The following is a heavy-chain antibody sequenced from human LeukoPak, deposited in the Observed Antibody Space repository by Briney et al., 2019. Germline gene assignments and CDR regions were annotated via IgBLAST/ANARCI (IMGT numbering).Heavy chain of an antibody. J-gene: IGHJ4*02. CDR1: GFSFSSYS. Sequence: GASLRRSCAASGFSFSSYSMSWVRQAPGKGLEWVSFISRSSSDIYHADSVKGRFTISRDNAKNSLYLQMNSLRAEDTAVYYCARDLPAAVDWGQGTLVTVSS. V-gene: IGHV3-21*01. D-gene: IGHD2-2*01. CDR3: ARDLPAAVD. CDR2: ISRSSSDI.